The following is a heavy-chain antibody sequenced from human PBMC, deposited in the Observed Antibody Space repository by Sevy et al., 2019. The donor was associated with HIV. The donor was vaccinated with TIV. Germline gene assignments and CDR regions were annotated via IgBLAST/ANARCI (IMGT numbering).Heavy chain of an antibody. V-gene: IGHV4-30-2*01. D-gene: IGHD3-10*01. J-gene: IGHJ5*02. CDR2: IYHSGST. CDR1: GGSISSGCYS. Sequence: SETLSLTCAVSGGSISSGCYSWSWIRQPPGKGLEWIGYIYHSGSTYYNPSLKSRVTISVDRSKNQFSLKLSSVTAADTAVYYCARGGLLWFGELNNWFDPWGQGTLVTVSS. CDR3: ARGGLLWFGELNNWFDP.